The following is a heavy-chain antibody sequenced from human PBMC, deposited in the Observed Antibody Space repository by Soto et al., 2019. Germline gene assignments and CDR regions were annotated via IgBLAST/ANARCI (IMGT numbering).Heavy chain of an antibody. CDR1: GYTFTSYG. D-gene: IGHD3-10*01. CDR2: ISAYNGNT. V-gene: IGHV1-18*01. CDR3: ARDPRSLWFGELYWFDP. Sequence: QVQLVQSGAEVKKPGASVKVSCKASGYTFTSYGISWVRQAPGQGLEWMGWISAYNGNTNYAQKLQGRVTMTTDTSTSTADMELRSLRSDDTAVYYCARDPRSLWFGELYWFDPWGQGTLVTVSS. J-gene: IGHJ5*02.